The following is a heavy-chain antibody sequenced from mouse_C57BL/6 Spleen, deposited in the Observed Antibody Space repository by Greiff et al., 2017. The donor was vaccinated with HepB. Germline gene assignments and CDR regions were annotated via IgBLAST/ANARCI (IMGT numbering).Heavy chain of an antibody. D-gene: IGHD2-2*01. CDR3: ARGVIYYGSYYYAMDY. CDR1: GYTFTDYY. Sequence: EVQLQQSGPELVKPGASVKISCKASGYTFTDYYMNWVKQSHGKSLEWIGDINPNNGGTSYNQKFKGKATLTVDKSSSTAYMELRSLTSEDSAVYDCARGVIYYGSYYYAMDYWGQGTSVTVSS. V-gene: IGHV1-26*01. CDR2: INPNNGGT. J-gene: IGHJ4*01.